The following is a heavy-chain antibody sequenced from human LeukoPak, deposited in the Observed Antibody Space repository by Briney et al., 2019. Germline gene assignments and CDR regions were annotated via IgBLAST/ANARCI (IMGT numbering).Heavy chain of an antibody. CDR2: IQKDGSEK. CDR1: GFTFSNYW. D-gene: IGHD2-2*01. J-gene: IGHJ4*02. V-gene: IGHV3-7*01. Sequence: GGSLRLSCVASGFTFSNYWMSWVRQAPGKGLEWVANIQKDGSEKHYVASVEGRFTISRDNAENSLFLQLNSLRAEDTAVYYCASDIVIVPAAIPIWGQGTLVTVSS. CDR3: ASDIVIVPAAIPI.